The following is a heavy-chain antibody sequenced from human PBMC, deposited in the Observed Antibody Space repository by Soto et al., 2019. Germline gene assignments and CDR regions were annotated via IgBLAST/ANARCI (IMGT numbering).Heavy chain of an antibody. Sequence: QVQLVQSGAEVKKPGASVKVSCKASGYTFTXYXXXXXXXXXXQGLEWMGWISAYNGNTNYAQKLQGRVTMTTDTXXXXXXXXXXXXXXXXXXXXXXAXXXXVETGSYWGQGTLVTVSS. CDR1: GYTFTXYX. J-gene: IGHJ4*02. D-gene: IGHD1-26*01. V-gene: IGHV1-18*01. CDR3: AXXXXVETGSY. CDR2: ISAYNGNT.